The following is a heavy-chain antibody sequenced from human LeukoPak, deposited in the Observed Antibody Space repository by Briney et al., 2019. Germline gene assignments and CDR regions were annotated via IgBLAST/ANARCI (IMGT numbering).Heavy chain of an antibody. Sequence: GGSLRISCVASGFTFSSYSMNWVRQAPGKGLEWVSCIGSSSNYIYYGDSVKGRFTISRDNAKNSLYLQMNSLRAEDTAVYYCARDYYDSSGYYLKNFRHWGQGTLVTVSS. V-gene: IGHV3-21*01. CDR1: GFTFSSYS. CDR3: ARDYYDSSGYYLKNFRH. D-gene: IGHD3-22*01. J-gene: IGHJ1*01. CDR2: IGSSSNYI.